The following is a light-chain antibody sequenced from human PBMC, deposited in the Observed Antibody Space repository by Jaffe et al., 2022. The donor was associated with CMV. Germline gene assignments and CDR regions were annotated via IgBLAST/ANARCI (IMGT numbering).Light chain of an antibody. Sequence: DIQMTQSPSSLSASVGDRVTITCRASQSITNFLNWYQQRPGKAPKLLIYGASSLHDGVPSRFSGSGSGTDFTLTISSLQPEDFATYFCQQSYITLLTFGGGTKVEI. J-gene: IGKJ4*01. CDR3: QQSYITLLT. CDR2: GAS. V-gene: IGKV1-39*01. CDR1: QSITNF.